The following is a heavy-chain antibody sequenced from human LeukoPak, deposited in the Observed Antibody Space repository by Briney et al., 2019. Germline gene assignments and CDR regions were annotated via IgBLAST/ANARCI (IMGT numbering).Heavy chain of an antibody. J-gene: IGHJ4*02. CDR1: GFTFSSYW. V-gene: IGHV3-7*01. D-gene: IGHD3-9*01. CDR3: VRILTGYDAFDY. Sequence: GGSLRLSCAASGFTFSSYWMSWVRQAPGKGLEWVANIKQDGSEKYYVDSAKGRFTISRDNAKNSLYLQMNSLRAEDTAVYYCVRILTGYDAFDYWGQGTLVTVSS. CDR2: IKQDGSEK.